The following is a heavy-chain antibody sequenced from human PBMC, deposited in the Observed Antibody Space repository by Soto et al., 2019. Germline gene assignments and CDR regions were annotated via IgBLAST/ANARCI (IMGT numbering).Heavy chain of an antibody. D-gene: IGHD5-18*01. CDR2: IYYSGST. J-gene: IGHJ4*02. Sequence: QVQLQESGPGLVKPSQTLSLTCTVSGGSISSGDYYWSWIRQPPGKGLEWIGYIYYSGSTYYNPSLKSRVTISVDTSKNQFSLKLSSVTAADTAVYYCARDSVALMVNDRTSGYWGQGTLVTVSS. CDR3: ARDSVALMVNDRTSGY. CDR1: GGSISSGDYY. V-gene: IGHV4-30-4*01.